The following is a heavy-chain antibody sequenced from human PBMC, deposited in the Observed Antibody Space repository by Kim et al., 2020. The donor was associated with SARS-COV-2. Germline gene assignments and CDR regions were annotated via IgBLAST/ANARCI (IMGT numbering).Heavy chain of an antibody. CDR3: ARKNSSSWYQRYGMDV. D-gene: IGHD6-13*01. V-gene: IGHV1-46*01. CDR2: INPSGGST. CDR1: GYTFTSYY. Sequence: ASVKVSCKASGYTFTSYYMHWVRQAPGQGLEWMGIINPSGGSTSYAQKFQGRVTMTRDTSTSTVYMELSSLRSEDTAVYYCARKNSSSWYQRYGMDVWGQGTTVTVSS. J-gene: IGHJ6*02.